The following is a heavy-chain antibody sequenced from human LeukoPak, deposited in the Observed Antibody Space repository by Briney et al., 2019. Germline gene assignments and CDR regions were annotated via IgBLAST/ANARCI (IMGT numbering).Heavy chain of an antibody. CDR2: ISSGGSTI. Sequence: GGSLRLSCAASGFAFSSYEMNWVRQAPGKGLEWVSYISSGGSTIYYADSVKGRFTISRDNAKNSLYLQMNSLRAEDTAVYYCARESGSAGDFDYWGQGTLVTVSS. CDR1: GFAFSSYE. D-gene: IGHD1-26*01. J-gene: IGHJ4*02. V-gene: IGHV3-48*03. CDR3: ARESGSAGDFDY.